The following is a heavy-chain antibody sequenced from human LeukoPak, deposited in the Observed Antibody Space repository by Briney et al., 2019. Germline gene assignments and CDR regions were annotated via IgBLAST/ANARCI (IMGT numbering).Heavy chain of an antibody. CDR1: GFTFNTYS. D-gene: IGHD4-17*01. CDR3: TTITVTNHHDDY. CDR2: IGSSGSTI. Sequence: GGSLRLSCAASGFTFNTYSMNWVRQNWVRQAPGKGLEWVSYIGSSGSTIYYSDSVKGRFTISRDNAKNSLYLQMNSLKTEDTAVYFCTTITVTNHHDDYWGQGTLVTVSS. J-gene: IGHJ4*02. V-gene: IGHV3-48*01.